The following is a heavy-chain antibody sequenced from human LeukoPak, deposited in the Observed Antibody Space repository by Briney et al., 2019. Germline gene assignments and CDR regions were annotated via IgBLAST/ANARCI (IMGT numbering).Heavy chain of an antibody. CDR3: ARVSSSTLFDP. Sequence: GGSLRLSCAASGFTFSSYDMHWVRQATGKGLEWVSAIGTAGDTYYPGSVKGRFTISRENAKNSLYLQMNSLRAGGTAVYYCARVSSSTLFDPWGQGTLVTVSS. CDR1: GFTFSSYD. D-gene: IGHD6-13*01. J-gene: IGHJ5*02. V-gene: IGHV3-13*01. CDR2: IGTAGDT.